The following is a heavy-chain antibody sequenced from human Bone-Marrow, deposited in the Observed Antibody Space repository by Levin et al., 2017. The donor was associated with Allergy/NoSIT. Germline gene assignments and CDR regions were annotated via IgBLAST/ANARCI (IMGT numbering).Heavy chain of an antibody. Sequence: SETLSLTCTVSGASISSSSYYWAWIRQPPGTGLEWIGTISYSGGTYYTPSLKSRVTISVDTSKNQLSLKLSSLTAADTAVYYCARHASGTMYANWGQGTLVTVSS. J-gene: IGHJ4*02. D-gene: IGHD3-10*01. CDR2: ISYSGGT. V-gene: IGHV4-39*01. CDR1: GASISSSSYY. CDR3: ARHASGTMYAN.